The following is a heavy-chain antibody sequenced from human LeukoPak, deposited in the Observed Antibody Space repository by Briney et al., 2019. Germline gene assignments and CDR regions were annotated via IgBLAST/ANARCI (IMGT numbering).Heavy chain of an antibody. V-gene: IGHV3-7*01. Sequence: GGSLRLSCAASGFTFSSYSMNWVRQAPGKGLEWVANIKQDASEKYYVDSVKGRFTISRDNAKNSLYLQMNSLRAEDTAVYYCAREPDPTVYWGQGTLVTVSS. J-gene: IGHJ4*02. CDR2: IKQDASEK. CDR1: GFTFSSYS. CDR3: AREPDPTVY.